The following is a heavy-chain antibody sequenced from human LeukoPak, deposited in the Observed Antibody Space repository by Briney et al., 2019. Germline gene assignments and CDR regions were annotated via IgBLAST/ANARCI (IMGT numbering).Heavy chain of an antibody. CDR1: GFTFSSYA. CDR3: VKQMGIAAAGYLFDY. V-gene: IGHV3-23*01. D-gene: IGHD6-13*01. CDR2: ISGSGGST. J-gene: IGHJ4*02. Sequence: GGSLRLSCAASGFTFSSYAMSWVRQAPGKGLEWVSAISGSGGSTYYADSVKGRFTISRDNSKNTLYLQMNSLRAEDTAVYYCVKQMGIAAAGYLFDYWGQGTLVTVSS.